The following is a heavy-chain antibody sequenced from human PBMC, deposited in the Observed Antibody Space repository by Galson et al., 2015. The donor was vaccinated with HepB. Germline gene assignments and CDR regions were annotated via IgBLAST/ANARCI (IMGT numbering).Heavy chain of an antibody. J-gene: IGHJ4*02. Sequence: SVKVSCKASGCTFTSYGISWVRQAPGQGLEWMGWISAYNGNTNYAQKLQGRVTMTTDTSTSTAYMELRSLRSDDTAVYYCASEVMGNDILTNWGQGTLVTVSS. CDR2: ISAYNGNT. D-gene: IGHD3-9*01. CDR3: ASEVMGNDILTN. CDR1: GCTFTSYG. V-gene: IGHV1-18*04.